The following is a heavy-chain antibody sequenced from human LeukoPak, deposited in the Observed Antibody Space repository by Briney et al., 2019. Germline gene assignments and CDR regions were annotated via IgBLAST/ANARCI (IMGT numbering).Heavy chain of an antibody. CDR3: ARAVGYSRFSYYFDY. V-gene: IGHV3-48*01. Sequence: PGGSLRLSCAASGFTFSSYSMNWVRQAPGKGLEWVSYISSSSSTIYYADSVKGRFTISRDNTKNSLYLQMNSLRAEDTAVYYCARAVGYSRFSYYFDYWGQGTLVTVSS. D-gene: IGHD3-3*01. CDR1: GFTFSSYS. J-gene: IGHJ4*02. CDR2: ISSSSSTI.